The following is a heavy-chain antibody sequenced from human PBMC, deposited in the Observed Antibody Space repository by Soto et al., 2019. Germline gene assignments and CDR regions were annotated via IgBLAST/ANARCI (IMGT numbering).Heavy chain of an antibody. D-gene: IGHD2-21*01. Sequence: QVQLVQSGAEVKKPGSSVKVSCKASGGTFRTESINWVRQAPGRGLEWMGGIIPVSGTSDYAQKFQGRVKITADESTTTAYMALSRLSSDDPAVYYWTRGHEFGGNSDAFALWGQGTMVTVSS. CDR1: GGTFRTES. J-gene: IGHJ3*01. CDR2: IIPVSGTS. CDR3: TRGHEFGGNSDAFAL. V-gene: IGHV1-69*12.